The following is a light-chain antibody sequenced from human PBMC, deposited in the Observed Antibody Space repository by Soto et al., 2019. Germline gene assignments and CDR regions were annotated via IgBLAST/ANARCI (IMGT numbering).Light chain of an antibody. CDR2: SAS. CDR1: RGINTY. CDR3: QQTYTTPRT. Sequence: DIQMTQSHSSLSASIGDRVTITCRASRGINTYVNWYQQKPGKAPKLLIFSASNLQGGVPSRFSGTGSGTDFTFTISSLLPEDFATYYCQQTYTTPRTFGQGTKVDIK. V-gene: IGKV1-39*01. J-gene: IGKJ1*01.